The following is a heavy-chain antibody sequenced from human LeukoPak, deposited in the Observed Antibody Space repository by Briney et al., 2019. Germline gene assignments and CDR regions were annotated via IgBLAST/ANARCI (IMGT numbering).Heavy chain of an antibody. CDR1: GYTFTSYD. J-gene: IGHJ6*02. D-gene: IGHD3-22*01. CDR2: MNPNSGNT. Sequence: ASVKVSCKASGYTFTSYDINWVRQATGQGLERMGWMNPNSGNTGYAQKFQGRVTMTRNTSISTAYMELSSLRSEDTAVYYCARGRSGWLVYYYAMDVWGQGTTVTVSS. V-gene: IGHV1-8*01. CDR3: ARGRSGWLVYYYAMDV.